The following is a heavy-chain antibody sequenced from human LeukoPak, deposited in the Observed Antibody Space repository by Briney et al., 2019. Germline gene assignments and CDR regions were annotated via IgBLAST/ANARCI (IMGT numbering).Heavy chain of an antibody. Sequence: PGGSLRLSCAASGFTFSDYWMSWVRQAPGKGLEWVANIKQEGSEKYYVDSVKGRSTISRDNAKNSLYLQMNSLRAEDTAVYYCARDRLDFWGQGTLVTVSS. CDR1: GFTFSDYW. V-gene: IGHV3-7*01. CDR3: ARDRLDF. CDR2: IKQEGSEK. J-gene: IGHJ4*02.